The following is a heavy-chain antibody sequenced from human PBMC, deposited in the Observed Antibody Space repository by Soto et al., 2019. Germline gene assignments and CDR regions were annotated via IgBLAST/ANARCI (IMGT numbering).Heavy chain of an antibody. CDR1: GFTFPSSA. CDR2: IVVGSGNT. D-gene: IGHD3-3*02. Sequence: SVKVSCKASGFTFPSSAVQWVRQARGQRLEWIGWIVVGSGNTNSAQKFQERVTFTRDMSTSTVYMELSSLIFEDTAVYYCAADDMTAFIWGQGTLVTVPS. CDR3: AADDMTAFI. V-gene: IGHV1-58*01. J-gene: IGHJ4*02.